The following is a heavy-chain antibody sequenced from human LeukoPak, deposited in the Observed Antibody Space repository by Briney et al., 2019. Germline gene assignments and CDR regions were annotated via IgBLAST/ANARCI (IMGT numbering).Heavy chain of an antibody. J-gene: IGHJ4*02. D-gene: IGHD3-10*01. CDR2: ISHGGTIE. Sequence: GSLRLSCAASGFTFSDHGMHWVRQAPGKGLEWVAVISHGGTIEYYADSVKGRFTISRDNSKNTLYLQMNSLRAEDTAVYYCAKETGGSGSSYLSYFDYWGQGTLVTVSS. CDR1: GFTFSDHG. V-gene: IGHV3-30*18. CDR3: AKETGGSGSSYLSYFDY.